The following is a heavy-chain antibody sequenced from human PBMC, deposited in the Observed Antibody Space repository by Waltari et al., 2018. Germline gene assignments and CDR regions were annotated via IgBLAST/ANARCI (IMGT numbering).Heavy chain of an antibody. CDR2: ISGTGSSI. Sequence: EVQLVESGGGLVQPGGSLRLSCAASGFTFRSHSMNWVRQAPGKGLEWVSYISGTGSSIYYADSVKGRFTISRDNAKNSLYLQMNSLRAEDTAVYYCARRDSNSGVPADHWGQGTLVTVSS. J-gene: IGHJ4*02. CDR1: GFTFRSHS. D-gene: IGHD4-4*01. V-gene: IGHV3-48*04. CDR3: ARRDSNSGVPADH.